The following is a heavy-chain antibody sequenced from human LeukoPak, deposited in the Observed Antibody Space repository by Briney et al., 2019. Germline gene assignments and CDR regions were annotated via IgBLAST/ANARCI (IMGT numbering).Heavy chain of an antibody. Sequence: PGGSLRLSCAASGFTFDDYGMSWVRQAPGKGLEWVSGINWNGGSTGYADSVKGRFTISRDNAKNSLYLQMNSLRAEDTALYYCARAKYYYDISGYCDWGQGTLVTVSS. D-gene: IGHD3-22*01. CDR1: GFTFDDYG. CDR3: ARAKYYYDISGYCD. V-gene: IGHV3-20*04. J-gene: IGHJ4*02. CDR2: INWNGGST.